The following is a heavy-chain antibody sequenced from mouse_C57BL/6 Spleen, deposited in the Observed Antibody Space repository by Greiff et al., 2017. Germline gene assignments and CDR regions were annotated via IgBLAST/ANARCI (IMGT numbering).Heavy chain of an antibody. CDR1: GFNIKDDY. J-gene: IGHJ4*01. Sequence: VHVKQSGAELVRPGASVKLSCTASGFNIKDDYMHWVKQRPEQGLEWIGWIDPENGDTEYASKFQGKATITADTSSNTAYLQLSSLTSEDTAVYYCTTYYYGSSHYAMDYWGQGTSVTVSS. D-gene: IGHD1-1*01. CDR3: TTYYYGSSHYAMDY. CDR2: IDPENGDT. V-gene: IGHV14-4*01.